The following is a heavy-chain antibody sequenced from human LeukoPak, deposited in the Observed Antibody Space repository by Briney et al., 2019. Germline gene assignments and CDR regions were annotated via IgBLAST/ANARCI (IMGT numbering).Heavy chain of an antibody. J-gene: IGHJ1*01. Sequence: PSETLSLTCTVSGGSISSYYWSWIRQPPGKGLEWIGYIYYSGSTNYNPSLKSRVTISVDTSKNQFSLKLSSVTAVDTAVYYCARASPSEYFQHWGQGTLVTVSS. CDR3: ARASPSEYFQH. V-gene: IGHV4-59*01. CDR1: GGSISSYY. CDR2: IYYSGST.